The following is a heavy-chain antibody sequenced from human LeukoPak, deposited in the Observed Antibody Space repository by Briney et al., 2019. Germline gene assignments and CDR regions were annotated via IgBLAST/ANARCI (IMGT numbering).Heavy chain of an antibody. CDR3: ARDGPAYTSRWYDYYYGLDV. V-gene: IGHV4-61*01. J-gene: IGHJ6*02. CDR1: GGSVSSGSYY. Sequence: SETLSLTCTVSGGSVSSGSYYWSWIRQPPGKGLEWIGYIYYSGSTNYNPSLKSRVTISVDTSKNQFSLKLTSVTSADTAVYYCARDGPAYTSRWYDYYYGLDVWGPGTTVTVSS. CDR2: IYYSGST. D-gene: IGHD2-2*01.